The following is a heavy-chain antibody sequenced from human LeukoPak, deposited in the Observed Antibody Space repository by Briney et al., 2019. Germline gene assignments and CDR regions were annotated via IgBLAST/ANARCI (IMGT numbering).Heavy chain of an antibody. J-gene: IGHJ4*02. D-gene: IGHD4-23*01. CDR3: ARDPDYGGSGFFGDS. CDR1: GFTFSSYW. CDR2: IQQDGSGK. V-gene: IGHV3-7*01. Sequence: PGGSLRLSCAASGFTFSSYWMTWVRQAPGKGLEWVANIQQDGSGKYYVDSVKGRFTISRDNAKNSLYLQMNSLRAEDTAVYYCARDPDYGGSGFFGDSWGQGTLVIVSS.